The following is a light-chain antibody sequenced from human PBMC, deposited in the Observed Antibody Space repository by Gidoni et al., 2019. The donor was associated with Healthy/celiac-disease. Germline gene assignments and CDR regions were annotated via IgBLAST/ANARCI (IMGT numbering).Light chain of an antibody. CDR1: QSISSW. V-gene: IGKV1-5*03. CDR2: KAS. CDR3: QQYNSYSPYT. J-gene: IGKJ2*01. Sequence: DIQMTQSPSTLSASVGGRVTITCRASQSISSWLAWYQQKPGKAPKLLIYKASSLESGVPSRFSGSGSGTEFTLTISSLQPDDFATYYCQQYNSYSPYTFXQXTKLEIK.